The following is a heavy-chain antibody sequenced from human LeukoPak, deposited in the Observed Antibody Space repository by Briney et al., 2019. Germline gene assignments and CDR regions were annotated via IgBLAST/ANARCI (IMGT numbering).Heavy chain of an antibody. V-gene: IGHV3-11*01. CDR3: ARSGQLIAAAGTGDFDY. CDR2: ISSSGSTI. J-gene: IGHJ4*02. CDR1: GFTFSDYY. Sequence: GGSLRLSCAAPGFTFSDYYMSWIRQAPGKGLEWVSYISSSGSTIYYADSVKGRFTISRDNAKNSLYLQMNSLRAEDTAVYYCARSGQLIAAAGTGDFDYWGQGTLVTVSS. D-gene: IGHD6-13*01.